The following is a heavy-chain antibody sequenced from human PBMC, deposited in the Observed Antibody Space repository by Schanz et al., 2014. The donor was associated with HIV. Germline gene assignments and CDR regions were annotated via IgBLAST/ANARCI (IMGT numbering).Heavy chain of an antibody. CDR2: ISYDGSSK. J-gene: IGHJ6*02. V-gene: IGHV3-30*03. D-gene: IGHD4-4*01. CDR1: GFTLSSYG. Sequence: QVQLVESGGGVVQPGRSLRLSCAVSGFTLSSYGMHWVRQAPGKGLEWVAVISYDGSSKYYADSVKGRFTISRDNAKNTLYLQMNSLRAEDTAVYYCARETVNYYYGMDVWGQGTTVTVSS. CDR3: ARETVNYYYGMDV.